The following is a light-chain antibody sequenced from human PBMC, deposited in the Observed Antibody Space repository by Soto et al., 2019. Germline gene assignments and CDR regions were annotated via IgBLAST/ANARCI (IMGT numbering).Light chain of an antibody. V-gene: IGLV2-8*01. CDR2: AVN. J-gene: IGLJ1*01. Sequence: QSALTQPPSASGSPGQSVTISCTGTSSDVGAHNFVSWHQQHPDKAPKLMIYAVNKRPSGVPDRFSGSKSGNTASLTVSGLQAEDEADYYCSSYAGSNNYVFGPGTKLTVL. CDR1: SSDVGAHNF. CDR3: SSYAGSNNYV.